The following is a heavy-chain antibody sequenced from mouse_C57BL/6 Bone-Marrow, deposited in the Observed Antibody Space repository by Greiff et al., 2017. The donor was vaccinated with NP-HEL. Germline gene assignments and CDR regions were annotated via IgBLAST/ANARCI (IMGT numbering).Heavy chain of an antibody. CDR1: GFNIKDDY. CDR2: IDPENGDT. CDR3: TTGYYSHPGGNAMDY. D-gene: IGHD2-12*01. J-gene: IGHJ4*01. Sequence: EVQLQQSGAELVRPGASVKLSCTASGFNIKDDYMHWVKQRPEQGLEWIGWIDPENGDTEYASKFQGKATITADTSSNTAYLQLSSLTSEDTAVYYCTTGYYSHPGGNAMDYWGQGTSVTVSS. V-gene: IGHV14-4*01.